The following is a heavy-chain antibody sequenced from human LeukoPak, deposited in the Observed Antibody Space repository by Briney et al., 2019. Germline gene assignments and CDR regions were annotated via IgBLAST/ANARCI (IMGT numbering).Heavy chain of an antibody. Sequence: PGGSLRLSCAASGFTFSKYNMNWVRQAPGKGLEWVSSISTSSIYIYQADSVKGRFTVSRDNAKNSLYLQMNSLRAEDTAVYYCARGAYYYDSSGPPNYWGQGTLVTVSS. V-gene: IGHV3-21*01. CDR3: ARGAYYYDSSGPPNY. CDR2: ISTSSIYI. D-gene: IGHD3-22*01. J-gene: IGHJ4*02. CDR1: GFTFSKYN.